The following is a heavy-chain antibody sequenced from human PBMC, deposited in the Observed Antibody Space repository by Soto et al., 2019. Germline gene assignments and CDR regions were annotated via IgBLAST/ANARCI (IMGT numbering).Heavy chain of an antibody. V-gene: IGHV4-34*01. CDR1: GGSFSGYY. CDR3: ARLAASIAARPSYYYYYMDV. J-gene: IGHJ6*03. D-gene: IGHD6-6*01. Sequence: QVQLQQWGAGLLKPSETLSHTCAVYGGSFSGYYWSWIRQHPGKGLEWIGEINHSGSTNYNPSLKSRVTISVDTSKNQFSLKLSSVTAADTAVYYCARLAASIAARPSYYYYYMDVWGKGTTVTVSS. CDR2: INHSGST.